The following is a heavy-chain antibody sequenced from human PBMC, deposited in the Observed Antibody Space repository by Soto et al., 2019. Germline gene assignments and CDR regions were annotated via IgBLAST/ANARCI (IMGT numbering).Heavy chain of an antibody. J-gene: IGHJ4*02. V-gene: IGHV4-61*01. CDR1: GGSVSSGSYY. Sequence: SETLSLTCTVSGGSVSSGSYYWSWIRQPPGKGLEWIGYIYYSGSTNYNPSLKSRVTISVDTSKNQFSLKLSSVTAADTAVYYCARGGWQQLAPSWGQGTLVTV. CDR2: IYYSGST. D-gene: IGHD6-13*01. CDR3: ARGGWQQLAPS.